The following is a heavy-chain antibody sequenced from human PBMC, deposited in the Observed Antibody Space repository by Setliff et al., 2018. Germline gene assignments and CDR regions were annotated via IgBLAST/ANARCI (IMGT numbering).Heavy chain of an antibody. CDR1: GFTFGDYA. D-gene: IGHD4-4*01. CDR2: IRSKAYGGTT. J-gene: IGHJ4*02. V-gene: IGHV3-49*04. Sequence: SLRLSCTASGFTFGDYAMSWVRQAPGKGLEWVGFIRSKAYGGTTEYAASVKGRFTISRDDSKSIAYLQMNSLKTEDTAVYYCTRDYSNDATSVGDFDYWGQGTLVTVSS. CDR3: TRDYSNDATSVGDFDY.